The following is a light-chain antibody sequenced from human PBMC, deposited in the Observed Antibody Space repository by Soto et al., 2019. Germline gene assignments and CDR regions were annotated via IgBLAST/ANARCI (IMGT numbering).Light chain of an antibody. CDR1: QSVLYSSNSNNY. CDR2: WAS. J-gene: IGKJ1*01. CDR3: HQYINAPWT. V-gene: IGKV4-1*01. Sequence: DFVLTQSPDSLAVSLGETAPINCKSSQSVLYSSNSNNYLSWYQQKPGQPPKLLIYWASTRESWVPDRFSGSGSGTDFTLTISSLQAEDVAVYYCHQYINAPWTFGQGTKVEIK.